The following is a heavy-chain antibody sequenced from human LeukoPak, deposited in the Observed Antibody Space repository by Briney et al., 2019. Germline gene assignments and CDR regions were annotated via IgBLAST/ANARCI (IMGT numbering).Heavy chain of an antibody. D-gene: IGHD6-6*01. CDR1: GFTFSDYA. CDR2: ISGSGGSI. Sequence: GGSLRLSCAASGFTFSDYAMTWVRQAPGKGLEWVSAISGSGGSIYYADSVKGRFTISRDNSKNSLYLQINSLRAEDTAVYYCARSSYSSSSSVWGQGTMVTVSS. CDR3: ARSSYSSSSSV. V-gene: IGHV3-23*01. J-gene: IGHJ3*01.